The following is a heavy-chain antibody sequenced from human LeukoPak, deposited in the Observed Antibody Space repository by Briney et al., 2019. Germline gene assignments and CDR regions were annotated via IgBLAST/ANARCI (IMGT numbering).Heavy chain of an antibody. V-gene: IGHV5-51*01. CDR1: GYSFTSYW. Sequence: GESLQISCKGSGYSFTSYWIGWVRPMPGKGLEWMGIIYPGDSDTRYSPSFQGQVTISADKSISTAYLQWSSLKASDTAMYYCARHLGATVNTLYYFDYWGQGTLVTVSS. CDR3: ARHLGATVNTLYYFDY. J-gene: IGHJ4*02. D-gene: IGHD4-17*01. CDR2: IYPGDSDT.